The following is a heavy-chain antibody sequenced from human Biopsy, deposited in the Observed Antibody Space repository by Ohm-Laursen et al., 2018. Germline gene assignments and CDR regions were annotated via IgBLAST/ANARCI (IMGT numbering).Heavy chain of an antibody. V-gene: IGHV4-34*01. CDR2: VHHDGRA. CDR1: GGTYSGYY. Sequence: SATLSLTCAVYGGTYSGYYWSWIRQPPGKGLEWIGEVHHDGRANYNPSLKSRVTISGDMSKKQFSLKLSGVTAADTAVYYCARFIVPSLHCSNGVCPIRWFDPWGQGTLVTVFS. CDR3: ARFIVPSLHCSNGVCPIRWFDP. J-gene: IGHJ5*02. D-gene: IGHD2-2*01.